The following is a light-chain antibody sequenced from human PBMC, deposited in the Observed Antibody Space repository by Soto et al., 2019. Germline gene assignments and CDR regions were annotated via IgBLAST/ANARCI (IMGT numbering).Light chain of an antibody. Sequence: DIQLTQSPSSLSASVGGRVTISCRASQSIRTSVNWYKQKPGKETNLLIFTSSNLESGVPYRVSGRGSGTDCTLTISSLQPEEWATYFGQQGYSRPRTFGQGTKVDIK. CDR1: QSIRTS. J-gene: IGKJ1*01. V-gene: IGKV1-39*01. CDR3: QQGYSRPRT. CDR2: TSS.